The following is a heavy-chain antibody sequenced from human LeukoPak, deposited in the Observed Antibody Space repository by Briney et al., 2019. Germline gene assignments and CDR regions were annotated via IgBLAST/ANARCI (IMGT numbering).Heavy chain of an antibody. CDR2: INPNSGGT. Sequence: ASVKVSCKAPGYTFTGYYMHWVRQAPGQGLEWMGRINPNSGGTNYAQKFQGRVTMTRDTSISTAYMELSRLRSDDTAVYYCARPMRGDGYNFQYFQHWGQGTLVTVSS. D-gene: IGHD5-24*01. CDR3: ARPMRGDGYNFQYFQH. CDR1: GYTFTGYY. V-gene: IGHV1-2*06. J-gene: IGHJ1*01.